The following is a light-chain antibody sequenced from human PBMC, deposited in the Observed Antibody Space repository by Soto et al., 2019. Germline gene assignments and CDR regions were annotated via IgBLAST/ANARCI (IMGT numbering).Light chain of an antibody. CDR1: QSISSSF. CDR2: GAS. CDR3: HQYGSSPPLT. V-gene: IGKV3-20*01. J-gene: IGKJ4*01. Sequence: EFVLTQSPGKLSLSPGERATLSCRASQSISSSFLAWYQQKPGQAPRLLIYGASSRGTGIPDRFSGSGSGTDVTLTISRLEPEEFAVYYCHQYGSSPPLTFGGGTKVEIK.